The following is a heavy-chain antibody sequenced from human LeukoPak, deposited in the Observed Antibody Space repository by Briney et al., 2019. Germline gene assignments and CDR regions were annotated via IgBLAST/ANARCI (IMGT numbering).Heavy chain of an antibody. D-gene: IGHD1-26*01. J-gene: IGHJ4*02. Sequence: SETLSLTCTVSGGSISSSGHYWGWIRQPPGQGLEWIGSIYYSGSTYYNSSLKSRVTISVDTSKNQFSLKLSSVTAADTAVYYCARLMYSGSYYPDYWGQGTLVTVSS. V-gene: IGHV4-39*01. CDR1: GGSISSSGHY. CDR2: IYYSGST. CDR3: ARLMYSGSYYPDY.